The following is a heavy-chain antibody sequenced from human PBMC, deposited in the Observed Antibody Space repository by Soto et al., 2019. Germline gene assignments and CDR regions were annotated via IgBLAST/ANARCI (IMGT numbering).Heavy chain of an antibody. V-gene: IGHV1-3*04. CDR2: INTVSGNT. CDR3: ARDSIHLWFQI. Sequence: GASVKVSCKASGYTFTGYAMHWVRQAPGQRLEWMGWINTVSGNTKFSQKFQGRVTITRDTSASTAYMELSSLRSEDTAVYYCARDSIHLWFQIWGQGTLVTVSS. CDR1: GYTFTGYA. D-gene: IGHD5-18*01. J-gene: IGHJ4*02.